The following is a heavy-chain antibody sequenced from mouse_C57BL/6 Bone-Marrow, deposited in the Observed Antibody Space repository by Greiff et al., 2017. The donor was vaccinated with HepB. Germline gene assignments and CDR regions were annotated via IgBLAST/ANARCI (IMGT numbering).Heavy chain of an antibody. CDR2: INYDGSST. Sequence: DVKLVESEGGLVQPGSSMKLSCTASGFTFSDYYMAWVRQVPEKGLEWVANINYDGSSTYYLDSLKSRFIISRDNAKNILYLQMSSLKSEDTATYYCAREIRYQRGGYFDVWGTGTTVTVSS. J-gene: IGHJ1*03. D-gene: IGHD1-1*01. V-gene: IGHV5-16*01. CDR3: AREIRYQRGGYFDV. CDR1: GFTFSDYY.